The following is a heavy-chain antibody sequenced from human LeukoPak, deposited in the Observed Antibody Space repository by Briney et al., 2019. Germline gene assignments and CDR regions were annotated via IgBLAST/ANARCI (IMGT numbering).Heavy chain of an antibody. J-gene: IGHJ4*02. V-gene: IGHV4-31*03. CDR1: GGSISSGGYY. D-gene: IGHD7-27*01. Sequence: SETLSLTCTVSGGSISSGGYYWSWIRQHPGKGLEWIGYIYYSGSTYYNPSLKSRVIISVDTSKNQFSLKLSSVTAADTAVYYCARGMAATGGIFDYWGQGTLVTVSS. CDR3: ARGMAATGGIFDY. CDR2: IYYSGST.